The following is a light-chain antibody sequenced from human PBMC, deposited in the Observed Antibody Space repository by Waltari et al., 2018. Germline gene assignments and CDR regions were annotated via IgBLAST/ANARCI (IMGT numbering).Light chain of an antibody. CDR3: CSYAGGSTYV. CDR2: EGS. V-gene: IGLV2-23*01. Sequence: QSALTQPASVSGSPGQSITISCTGTSSDLGSYNLVSWYQQHPGKAPKLMIYEGSKRPSGVSNRFSGSKSGNTASLTISGLQAEDEADYYCCSYAGGSTYVFGTGTKVTVL. J-gene: IGLJ1*01. CDR1: SSDLGSYNL.